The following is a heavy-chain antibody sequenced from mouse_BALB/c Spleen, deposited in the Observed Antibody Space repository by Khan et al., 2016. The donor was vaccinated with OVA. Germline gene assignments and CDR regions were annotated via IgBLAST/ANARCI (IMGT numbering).Heavy chain of an antibody. V-gene: IGHV1-76*01. Sequence: QVQLKESGAELMRPGASVKLSCKTSGYIFTSYWIHWVKQSSGQGLEWIARIYPGTDNTYYNEKFKDKATLTADKSSTTAYMQLSSLKSEDSAVYCCAREEPLYYFDYWGQGTTRTGSS. D-gene: IGHD6-1*01. CDR2: IYPGTDNT. J-gene: IGHJ2*01. CDR1: GYIFTSYW. CDR3: AREEPLYYFDY.